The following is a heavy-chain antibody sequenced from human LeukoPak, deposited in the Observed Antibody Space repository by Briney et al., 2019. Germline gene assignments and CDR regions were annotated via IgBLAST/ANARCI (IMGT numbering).Heavy chain of an antibody. CDR3: VRYHNSLDW. CDR1: GFTFDDYA. Sequence: KPGGSLRLSCAASGFTFDDYAMHWVRQAPGKGLEWVSSISSSSSYIYYADSVTGRFTISRDNAKSSVYLQMNSLRAEDTAVYYCVRYHNSLDWWGQGTLVTVSA. D-gene: IGHD2/OR15-2a*01. CDR2: ISSSSSYI. V-gene: IGHV3-21*01. J-gene: IGHJ4*02.